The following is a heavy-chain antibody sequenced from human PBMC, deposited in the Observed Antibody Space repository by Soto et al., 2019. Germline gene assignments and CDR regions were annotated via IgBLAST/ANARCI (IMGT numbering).Heavy chain of an antibody. J-gene: IGHJ4*02. V-gene: IGHV4-39*01. D-gene: IGHD6-19*01. CDR2: IYYSGST. CDR3: ARNKWLSFGRVSYFDY. CDR1: GGSISSSSYY. Sequence: SETLSLTCTVSGGSISSSSYYWGWIRQPPGKGLEWIGSIYYSGSTYYNPSLKSRVTISVDTSKNQFSMKLSSVTAADTALYYCARNKWLSFGRVSYFDYWGQGTLVTVSS.